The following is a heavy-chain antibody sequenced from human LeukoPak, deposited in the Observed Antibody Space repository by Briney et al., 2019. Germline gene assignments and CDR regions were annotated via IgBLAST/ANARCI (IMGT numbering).Heavy chain of an antibody. J-gene: IGHJ4*02. V-gene: IGHV5-51*01. Sequence: GESLKISCDASGYXFGSYWLGWVRQTPGKGLEWMGIIYPGDSETRYSPSFEGQVTISVDKSTAFLQWSSLKASDTGMYYCARHRETTMARRAFDYWGQGTLVTVSS. CDR1: GYXFGSYW. CDR3: ARHRETTMARRAFDY. D-gene: IGHD5-18*01. CDR2: IYPGDSET.